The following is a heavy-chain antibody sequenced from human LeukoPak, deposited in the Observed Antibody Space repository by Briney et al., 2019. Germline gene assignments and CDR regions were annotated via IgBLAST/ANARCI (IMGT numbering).Heavy chain of an antibody. CDR2: FDPEDGET. Sequence: ASVKVSCKVSGYTLTELSMHWVRQAPGKGLEWMGGFDPEDGETIYAQKFQGRVTMTEDTSTDTAYMELSSLRSEDTAVYYCARGLCSGGSCYFWDAFDIWGQGTMVTVSS. J-gene: IGHJ3*02. V-gene: IGHV1-24*01. D-gene: IGHD2-15*01. CDR3: ARGLCSGGSCYFWDAFDI. CDR1: GYTLTELS.